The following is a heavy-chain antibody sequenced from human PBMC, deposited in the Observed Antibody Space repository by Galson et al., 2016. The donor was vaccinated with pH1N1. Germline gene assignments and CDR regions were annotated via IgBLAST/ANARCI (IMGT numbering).Heavy chain of an antibody. CDR2: IFYGGTT. D-gene: IGHD4-23*01. CDR1: GGSVATNTYY. CDR3: ARDRGGNFQSFDY. J-gene: IGHJ4*02. V-gene: IGHV4-39*07. Sequence: SETLSLTCTVSGGSVATNTYYWGWIRQPPGKGLEWIGSIFYGGTTSYSPSLQSRATVSMATSNNQVSLTISSVTAADTAVYFCARDRGGNFQSFDYWGQGTLVAVSS.